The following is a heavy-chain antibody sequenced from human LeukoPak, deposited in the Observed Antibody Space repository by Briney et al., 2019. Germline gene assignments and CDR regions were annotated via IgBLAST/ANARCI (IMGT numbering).Heavy chain of an antibody. Sequence: SETLSLTCAVYSGSFSGYYWSWIRQPPGKGLEWIGEINHSGSTNYNPSLKSRVTISVDTSKNQFSLKLSSVTAADTAVYYCARSGWPFDYWGQGTLVTVSS. CDR3: ARSGWPFDY. V-gene: IGHV4-34*01. CDR1: SGSFSGYY. J-gene: IGHJ4*02. D-gene: IGHD6-19*01. CDR2: INHSGST.